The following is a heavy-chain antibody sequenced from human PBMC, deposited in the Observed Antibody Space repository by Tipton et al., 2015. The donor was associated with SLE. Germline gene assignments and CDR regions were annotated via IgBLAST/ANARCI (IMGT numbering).Heavy chain of an antibody. J-gene: IGHJ6*04. Sequence: QSGAEVKKPGESLKISCKGSGYSFTSYWIGWVRQMPGKGLEWMGRIDPSDSYTNYSPSFQGHVTISADKSISTAYLQWSSLRASDTAMYYCTRNGPDYGADVPDVWGNGTTVTVSS. CDR1: GYSFTSYW. CDR2: IDPSDSYT. V-gene: IGHV5-10-1*01. CDR3: TRNGPDYGADVPDV. D-gene: IGHD4-17*01.